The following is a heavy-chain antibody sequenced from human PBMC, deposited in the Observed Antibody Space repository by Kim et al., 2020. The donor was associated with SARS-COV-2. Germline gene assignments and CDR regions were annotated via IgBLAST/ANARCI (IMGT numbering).Heavy chain of an antibody. V-gene: IGHV3-48*03. D-gene: IGHD3-3*01. CDR3: ARSAGHGPYDFWSGSFSASFDY. CDR2: ISSTSSNI. J-gene: IGHJ4*02. Sequence: GGSLRLSCAASGFTFSSYEMSWVRQAPGKGLEWVSYISSTSSNIYYADSVKGRFTISRDNAKNSLYLQMNSLRAEDTAVYFCARSAGHGPYDFWSGSFSASFDYWGQGTLVTVSS. CDR1: GFTFSSYE.